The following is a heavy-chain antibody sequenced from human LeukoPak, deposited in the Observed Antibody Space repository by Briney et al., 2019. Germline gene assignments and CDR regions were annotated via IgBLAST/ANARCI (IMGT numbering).Heavy chain of an antibody. CDR1: GGSISSYY. V-gene: IGHV4-59*08. Sequence: SETLSLTCTVSGGSISSYYWSWIRQPTGKGLEWNGYIYYSGSTNYNPSLKSRATISVDTSKNQFSLKLSSVTAADTAVYYCARHISLFRGAAGDAFDIWGQGTMVTVSS. CDR2: IYYSGST. D-gene: IGHD3-10*01. CDR3: ARHISLFRGAAGDAFDI. J-gene: IGHJ3*02.